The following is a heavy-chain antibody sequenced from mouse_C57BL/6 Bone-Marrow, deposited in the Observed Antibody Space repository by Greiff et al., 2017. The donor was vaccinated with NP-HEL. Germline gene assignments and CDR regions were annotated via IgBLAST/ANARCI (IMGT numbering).Heavy chain of an antibody. V-gene: IGHV1-64*01. CDR1: VYTFTSYW. CDR2: IHPNSGST. D-gene: IGHD1-1*01. Sequence: VQLHQPLAELVNPGASVKLSCQASVYTFTSYWMPLVKPRPGQGLEWIGMIHPNSGSTHYTEQFKSNATLTVDQSSSTAYMQLSSLTSEDSAVYDCARYYYGSRAMDYWGQGTSVTVAS. J-gene: IGHJ4*01. CDR3: ARYYYGSRAMDY.